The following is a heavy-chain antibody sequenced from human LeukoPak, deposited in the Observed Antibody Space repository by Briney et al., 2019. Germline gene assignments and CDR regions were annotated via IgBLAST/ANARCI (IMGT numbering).Heavy chain of an antibody. CDR3: AKVSRKYGDYANYYYMDV. CDR2: IRYDGSNK. D-gene: IGHD4-17*01. Sequence: GGSLRLSCAASGFTFSSYGMHWVRQAPGKGLEWVAFIRYDGSNKYYADSVKGRFTISRDNSKNTLYLQMNSLRAEDTAVYYCAKVSRKYGDYANYYYMDVWGKGTTVTISS. CDR1: GFTFSSYG. V-gene: IGHV3-30*02. J-gene: IGHJ6*03.